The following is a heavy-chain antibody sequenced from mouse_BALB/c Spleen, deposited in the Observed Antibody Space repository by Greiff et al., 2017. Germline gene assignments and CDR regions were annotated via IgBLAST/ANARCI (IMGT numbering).Heavy chain of an antibody. V-gene: IGHV5-17*02. CDR2: ISSGSSTI. J-gene: IGHJ3*01. Sequence: EVKLVESGGGLVQPGGSRKLSCAASGFTFSSFGMHWVRQAPEKGLEWVAYISSGSSTIYYADTVKGRFTISRDNPKNTLFLQMTSLRSEDTAMYYCAREDPPPAYWGQGTLVTVSA. CDR3: AREDPPPAY. CDR1: GFTFSSFG.